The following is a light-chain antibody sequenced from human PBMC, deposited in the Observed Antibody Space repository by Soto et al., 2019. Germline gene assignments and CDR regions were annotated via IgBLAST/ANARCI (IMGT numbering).Light chain of an antibody. Sequence: QSVLTQPPSASGSPGQSVTISCTGTSSDVGAYIFVSWYQQHPGKAPKLMVYDVNRRPPGVPDRFFGSKSGNTASLTVSGLQAEDEADYYCSSYTITSTLVIFGGGTKLTVL. CDR3: SSYTITSTLVI. J-gene: IGLJ2*01. CDR2: DVN. CDR1: SSDVGAYIF. V-gene: IGLV2-8*01.